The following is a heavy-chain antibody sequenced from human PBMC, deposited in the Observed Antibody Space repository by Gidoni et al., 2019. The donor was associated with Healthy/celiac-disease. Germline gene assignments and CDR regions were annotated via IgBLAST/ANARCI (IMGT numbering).Heavy chain of an antibody. CDR1: GVSISSGGYY. D-gene: IGHD6-13*01. CDR2: IYYSGST. V-gene: IGHV4-31*03. Sequence: QVQLQESGPGLVKPSQPLSLTCTVSGVSISSGGYYWSWIRQHPGKCLEWIGYIYYSGSTYYNPSLKSRVTISVDTSKNQFSLKLSSVTAADTAVYYCARVFSLGAAAVEPFDYWGQGTLVTVSS. J-gene: IGHJ4*02. CDR3: ARVFSLGAAAVEPFDY.